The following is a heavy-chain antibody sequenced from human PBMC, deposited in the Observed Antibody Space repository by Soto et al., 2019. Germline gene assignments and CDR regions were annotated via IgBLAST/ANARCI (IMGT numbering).Heavy chain of an antibody. CDR3: ARTYYDFWSGRPTDY. V-gene: IGHV4-30-4*01. CDR1: GGSISSGDYY. Sequence: QVQLQESGPGLVKPSQALSLTCTVSGGSISSGDYYWSWIRQPPGKGLEWIGYIYYSGSTYYNPSLESRVTISVAPSTNQSSLKLSSVTAADTAVYYCARTYYDFWSGRPTDYWGQGTLVTVSS. J-gene: IGHJ4*02. D-gene: IGHD3-3*01. CDR2: IYYSGST.